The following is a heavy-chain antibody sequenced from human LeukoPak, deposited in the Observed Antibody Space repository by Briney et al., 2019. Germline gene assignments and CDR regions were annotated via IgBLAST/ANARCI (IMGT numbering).Heavy chain of an antibody. J-gene: IGHJ4*02. D-gene: IGHD3-9*01. CDR3: ARGEPGYFFDY. Sequence: SETLSLTCAVYGGSFSGYYWSWIRQPPGKGLEWIGEINHSGSTNYNPSLKSRVTISVDTSKNQFSLKLSSVTAADTAVYYCARGEPGYFFDYWGQGTLVTVSS. V-gene: IGHV4-34*09. CDR1: GGSFSGYY. CDR2: INHSGST.